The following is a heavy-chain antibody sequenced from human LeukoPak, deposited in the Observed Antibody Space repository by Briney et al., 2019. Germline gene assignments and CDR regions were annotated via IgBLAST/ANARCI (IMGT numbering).Heavy chain of an antibody. V-gene: IGHV3-53*04. Sequence: PGGSLRLSCVASGFTFSSYALNWVRQAPGKGLEWVSVIYSGGSTYYADSVKGRFTISRHNSKNTLYLQMNSLRAEDTAVYYCARGGGGYAVDYWGQGTLVTVSS. D-gene: IGHD5-12*01. CDR3: ARGGGGYAVDY. CDR1: GFTFSSYA. CDR2: IYSGGST. J-gene: IGHJ4*02.